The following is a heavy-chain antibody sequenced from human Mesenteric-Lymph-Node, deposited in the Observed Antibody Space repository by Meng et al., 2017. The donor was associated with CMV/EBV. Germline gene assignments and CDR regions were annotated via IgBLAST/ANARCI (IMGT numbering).Heavy chain of an antibody. Sequence: ESLRLSCTVSGGSISSYYWSWIRQPPGKGLEWIGYIYYSGSTNYNPSLKSRVTISVDTSKNQFSLKLSSVTAADTAVYYCARDSGSYHNWFDPWGQGTLVTVSS. CDR1: GGSISSYY. J-gene: IGHJ5*02. CDR3: ARDSGSYHNWFDP. D-gene: IGHD1-26*01. V-gene: IGHV4-59*01. CDR2: IYYSGST.